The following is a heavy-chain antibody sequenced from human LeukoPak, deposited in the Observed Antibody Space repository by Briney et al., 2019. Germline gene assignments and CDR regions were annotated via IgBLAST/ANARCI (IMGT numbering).Heavy chain of an antibody. Sequence: SQTLSLTCAVSGGSISSGGYSWSWIRQPPGKGLEWIGYIYHSGSTYYNPSLESRVTISVNRSKNQFSLKLSSVTAADTAVYYCARAGCSSTSCSFDPWGQATLVTVSS. CDR3: ARAGCSSTSCSFDP. D-gene: IGHD2-2*01. CDR2: IYHSGST. V-gene: IGHV4-30-2*01. CDR1: GGSISSGGYS. J-gene: IGHJ5*02.